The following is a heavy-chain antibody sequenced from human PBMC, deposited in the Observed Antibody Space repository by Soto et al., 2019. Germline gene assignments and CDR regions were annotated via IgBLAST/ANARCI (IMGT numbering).Heavy chain of an antibody. Sequence: GGSLRLSCAGSGFTIDNYGMSWVRQVPGQGLEWVSGMYWKDGNTHYADSVKGRFTISRDNAKNSLFLQLNSLRAEDTALYYCVRSGDYRSGSYWYFFDYWGQGALVTVSS. CDR3: VRSGDYRSGSYWYFFDY. CDR1: GFTIDNYG. D-gene: IGHD3-10*01. J-gene: IGHJ4*02. V-gene: IGHV3-20*04. CDR2: MYWKDGNT.